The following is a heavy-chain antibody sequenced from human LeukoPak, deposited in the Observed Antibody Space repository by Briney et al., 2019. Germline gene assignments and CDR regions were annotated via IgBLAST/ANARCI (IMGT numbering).Heavy chain of an antibody. CDR1: GFSFSSYA. Sequence: GGSLKLSCAASGFSFSSYAMRWVRQAPGKGLGLVSSISGSGDNTYYAESVKGRFTISRDNSKNTLFLQMNSLRAEDTAVFYCAKRSGYTTGWFFDFWGQGTLVTVSS. CDR3: AKRSGYTTGWFFDF. CDR2: ISGSGDNT. J-gene: IGHJ4*02. D-gene: IGHD6-19*01. V-gene: IGHV3-23*01.